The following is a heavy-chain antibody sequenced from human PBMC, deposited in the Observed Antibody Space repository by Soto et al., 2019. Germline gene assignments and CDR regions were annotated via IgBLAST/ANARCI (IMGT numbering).Heavy chain of an antibody. CDR2: ISSSGSTI. Sequence: QVQLVESGGGLVKPGGSLRLSCAASGFTFSDYYMSWIRQAPGKGLEWVSYISSSGSTIYYADSVKGRFTISRDNAKNPRYLQMNRLRAADTAVYSCESPRVTPHYGMDVWGQGTTVTVSS. J-gene: IGHJ6*02. D-gene: IGHD4-17*01. V-gene: IGHV3-11*01. CDR3: ESPRVTPHYGMDV. CDR1: GFTFSDYY.